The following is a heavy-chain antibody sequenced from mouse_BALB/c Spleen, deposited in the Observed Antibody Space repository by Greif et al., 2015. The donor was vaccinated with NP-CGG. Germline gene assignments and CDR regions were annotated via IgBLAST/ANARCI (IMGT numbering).Heavy chain of an antibody. D-gene: IGHD1-1*01. V-gene: IGHV5-6-4*01. CDR1: GFTFSSYT. J-gene: IGHJ4*01. CDR2: ISSGGSYT. CDR3: TRGDYYGYAMDY. Sequence: EVKVVESGGGLVKPGGSLKLSCAASGFTFSSYTMSWVRQTPEKRLEWVATISSGGSYTYYPDSVKGRFTISRDNAKNTLYLQMSSLKSEDTAMYYCTRGDYYGYAMDYWGQGTSVTVSS.